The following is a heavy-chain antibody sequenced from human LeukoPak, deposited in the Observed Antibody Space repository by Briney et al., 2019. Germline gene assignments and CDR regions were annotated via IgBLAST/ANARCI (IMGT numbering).Heavy chain of an antibody. Sequence: GGSLRLSCAASGFTFSAYNLNWVRQAPGKGLEWVSSISGSSSYIYYADSVKGRFTISRDNAKNSLYLQMNSLRAEDTAVYYCARVFRRGYSGYDLIGFDYWGQGTLVTVSS. CDR2: ISGSSSYI. CDR3: ARVFRRGYSGYDLIGFDY. D-gene: IGHD5-12*01. V-gene: IGHV3-21*01. CDR1: GFTFSAYN. J-gene: IGHJ4*02.